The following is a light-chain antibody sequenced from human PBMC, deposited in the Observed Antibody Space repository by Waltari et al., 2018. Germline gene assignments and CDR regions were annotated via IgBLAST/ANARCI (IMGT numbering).Light chain of an antibody. CDR2: DAS. J-gene: IGKJ1*01. CDR3: QQRGNWPTWT. CDR1: QSVSSY. V-gene: IGKV3-11*01. Sequence: EIVLTQSPATLSLSPGERATLSCRASQSVSSYLAWYQQKPGQAPRLLIYDASNRATGIPARFSGSGSGTDFTLIISSLEPEDFAVYYCQQRGNWPTWTFGQGTKVEIK.